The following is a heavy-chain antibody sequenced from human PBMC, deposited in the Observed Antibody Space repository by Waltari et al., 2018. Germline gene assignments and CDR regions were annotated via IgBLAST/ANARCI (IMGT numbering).Heavy chain of an antibody. D-gene: IGHD3-9*01. J-gene: IGHJ4*02. Sequence: QVQLQESGPGLVKPSETLSLTCTVSGGSISSYYWSWIRQPPGKGLEWIGYIYYSGSTNYNPSLKSRVTISVDTSKNQFSLKLSSVTAADTAVYYCARFYSNYDILTGPGDYFDYWGQGTLVTVSS. CDR2: IYYSGST. CDR3: ARFYSNYDILTGPGDYFDY. CDR1: GGSISSYY. V-gene: IGHV4-59*01.